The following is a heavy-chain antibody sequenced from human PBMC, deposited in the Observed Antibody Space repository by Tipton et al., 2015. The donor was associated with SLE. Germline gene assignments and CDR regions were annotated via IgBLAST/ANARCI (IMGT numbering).Heavy chain of an antibody. CDR2: IYYSGST. Sequence: TLSLTCTVSGDSISSSSYYWGWIRQPPGKGLEWIGSIYYSGSTYYNPSLNSRLTLSIDTSTNQFSLKLSSVTAADTAVYYCARMSSGWSVGAFDIWGQGRMVTVSS. V-gene: IGHV4-39*07. D-gene: IGHD6-13*01. CDR3: ARMSSGWSVGAFDI. J-gene: IGHJ3*02. CDR1: GDSISSSSYY.